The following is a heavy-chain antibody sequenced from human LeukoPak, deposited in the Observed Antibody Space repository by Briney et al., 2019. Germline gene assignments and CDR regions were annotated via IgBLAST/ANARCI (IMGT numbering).Heavy chain of an antibody. V-gene: IGHV3-48*03. D-gene: IGHD3-22*01. CDR1: GFTFSSYA. Sequence: GGSLRLSCAASGFTFSSYAMSWVRQAPGKGLEWVSYIATSGYTIYYADSVKGRFTISRDNAKNSLYLQMNSLRAEDTAVYYCARGYSSGYYAPFFDYWGQGTLVTVSS. CDR2: IATSGYTI. CDR3: ARGYSSGYYAPFFDY. J-gene: IGHJ4*02.